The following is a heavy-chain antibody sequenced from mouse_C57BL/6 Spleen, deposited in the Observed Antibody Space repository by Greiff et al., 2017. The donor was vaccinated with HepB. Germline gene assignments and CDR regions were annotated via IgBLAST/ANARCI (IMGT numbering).Heavy chain of an antibody. CDR2: ISDGGSYT. J-gene: IGHJ3*01. Sequence: EVQLVESGGGLVKPGGSLKLSCAASGFTFSSYAMSWVRQTPEKRLEWVATISDGGSYTYYPDNVKGRFTISRDNAKNNLYLQMSHLKSEDTAMYYCARDFRYDYDGGGLFAYWGQGTLVTVSA. D-gene: IGHD2-4*01. CDR3: ARDFRYDYDGGGLFAY. V-gene: IGHV5-4*01. CDR1: GFTFSSYA.